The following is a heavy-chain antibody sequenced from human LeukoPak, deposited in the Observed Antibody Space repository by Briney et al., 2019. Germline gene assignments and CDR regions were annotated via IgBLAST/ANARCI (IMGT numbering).Heavy chain of an antibody. D-gene: IGHD3-10*01. CDR1: GGSISSYY. Sequence: SETLSLTCTVSGGSISSYYWSWIRQPPGKGLEWIGYIYYSGSTNYNPSLKSRVTISVDTSKNQFSLKLSSVTAADTALYYCARGGLVRGTINSLIGFDIWGQGIMVTVSS. CDR3: ARGGLVRGTINSLIGFDI. J-gene: IGHJ3*02. V-gene: IGHV4-59*01. CDR2: IYYSGST.